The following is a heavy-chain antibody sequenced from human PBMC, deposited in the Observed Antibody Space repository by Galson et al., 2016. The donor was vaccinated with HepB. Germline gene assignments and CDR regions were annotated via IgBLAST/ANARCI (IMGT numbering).Heavy chain of an antibody. D-gene: IGHD6-13*01. CDR2: MNPNSGNT. J-gene: IGHJ4*02. CDR1: GYTLNSYD. Sequence: SVKVSCKASGYTLNSYDINWVRQATGQGLEWMGWMNPNSGNTGYAQKFQGRVTMTRNTSISTAYMELSSLRSEDTALYYCARGPGVAAAGRFWSYWGQGTLVTVSS. CDR3: ARGPGVAAAGRFWSY. V-gene: IGHV1-8*01.